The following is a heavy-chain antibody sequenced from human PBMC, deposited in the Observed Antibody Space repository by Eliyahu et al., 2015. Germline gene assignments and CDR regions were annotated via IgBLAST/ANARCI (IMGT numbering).Heavy chain of an antibody. CDR1: GYTFXSYA. D-gene: IGHD6-13*01. V-gene: IGHV1-3*01. CDR2: INAGNGNT. Sequence: QVQLVQSGAEVKKPGASVKVSCKASGYTFXSYAMHWVRQAPGQRLEWMGWINAGNGNTKYSQKFQGRVTITRDTSASTAYMELSSLRSEDTAVYYCARSLVDPYSSSWYWYFDLWGRGTLVTVSS. J-gene: IGHJ2*01. CDR3: ARSLVDPYSSSWYWYFDL.